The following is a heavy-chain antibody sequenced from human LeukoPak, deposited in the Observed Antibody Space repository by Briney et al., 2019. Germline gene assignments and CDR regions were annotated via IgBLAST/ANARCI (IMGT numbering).Heavy chain of an antibody. Sequence: SETLSLTCAVYGGSFSGYYWSWIRQPPGKGLEWIGEINHSGSTNYTPSLKSRVTISVDTSKNQFSLKLSSVTAADTAVYYCARTYYYDSSGLYYFDYWGQGTLVTVFS. CDR2: INHSGST. V-gene: IGHV4-34*01. CDR1: GGSFSGYY. CDR3: ARTYYYDSSGLYYFDY. D-gene: IGHD3-22*01. J-gene: IGHJ4*02.